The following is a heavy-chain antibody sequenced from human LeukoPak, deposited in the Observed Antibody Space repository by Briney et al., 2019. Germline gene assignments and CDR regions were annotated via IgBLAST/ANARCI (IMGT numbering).Heavy chain of an antibody. CDR1: GFTVSSNY. J-gene: IGHJ4*02. D-gene: IGHD3-22*01. V-gene: IGHV3-23*01. Sequence: GGSGTLYCAASGFTVSSNYMSWVRQAPGKGLEWVSTISGSGGNAYYTDSVKGRFTISSDNSQNTLYLQMNSLRAEDTAAYYCAKDPSRYYDSSGYSRGQGTLVTVSS. CDR3: AKDPSRYYDSSGYS. CDR2: ISGSGGNA.